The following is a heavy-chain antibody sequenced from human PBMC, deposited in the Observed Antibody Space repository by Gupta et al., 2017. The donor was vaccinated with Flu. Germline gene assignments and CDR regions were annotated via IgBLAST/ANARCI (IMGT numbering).Heavy chain of an antibody. CDR2: ISSSSSYI. CDR1: GFTFSSYS. Sequence: EVQLVESGGGLVKPGGSLRLSCAASGFTFSSYSMNWVRQAPGKGLEWLSSISSSSSYIYYADSVKGRFTISRDNAKNSLYLQMNSLRAEDTAVYYCARDLEGYCSGGSCYSFDYWGQGTLVTVSS. J-gene: IGHJ4*02. D-gene: IGHD2-15*01. CDR3: ARDLEGYCSGGSCYSFDY. V-gene: IGHV3-21*01.